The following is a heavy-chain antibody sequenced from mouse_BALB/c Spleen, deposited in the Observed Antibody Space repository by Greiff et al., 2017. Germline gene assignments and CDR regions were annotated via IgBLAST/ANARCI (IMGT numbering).Heavy chain of an antibody. CDR1: GFTFSDYY. CDR3: AREGGIYYGNHYYAMDY. Sequence: EVKLMESGGGLVKPGGSLKLSCAASGFTFSDYYMYWVRQTPEKRLEWVATISDGGSYTYYPDSVKGRFTISRDNAKNNLYLQMSSLKSEDTAMYYCAREGGIYYGNHYYAMDYWGQGTSVTVSS. V-gene: IGHV5-4*02. J-gene: IGHJ4*01. D-gene: IGHD2-1*01. CDR2: ISDGGSYT.